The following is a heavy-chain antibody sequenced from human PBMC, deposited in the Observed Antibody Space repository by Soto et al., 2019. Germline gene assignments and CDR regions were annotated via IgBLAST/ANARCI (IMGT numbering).Heavy chain of an antibody. CDR2: ISGSGDSP. V-gene: IGHV3-23*01. Sequence: EVQLLESGGGLVQPGGSLRLSCVASGFTFSTYTMSWVRQAPGKGLEWVSVISGSGDSPSYADSVQGRFSISRDNPKRTLYLQMKSLRGEDTAMYYCAKARCSTNNCYVPDYWGQGTLVTVSS. CDR3: AKARCSTNNCYVPDY. CDR1: GFTFSTYT. D-gene: IGHD2-2*01. J-gene: IGHJ4*02.